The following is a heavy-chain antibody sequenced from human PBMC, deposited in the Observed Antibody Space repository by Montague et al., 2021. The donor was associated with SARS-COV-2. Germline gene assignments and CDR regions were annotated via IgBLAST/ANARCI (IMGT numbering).Heavy chain of an antibody. Sequence: SETLSLTCTVSGGSISSSSYYWGWLRQPPGKGLEWIGSIYYSGSTYYNPSLKSRVTISVDTSKNQSSLKLSSVTAADTAVYYCARDKAEYIVVVPAVPLAYGMDVWGQGTTVTVSS. CDR3: ARDKAEYIVVVPAVPLAYGMDV. V-gene: IGHV4-39*07. CDR2: IYYSGST. J-gene: IGHJ6*02. CDR1: GGSISSSSYY. D-gene: IGHD2-2*01.